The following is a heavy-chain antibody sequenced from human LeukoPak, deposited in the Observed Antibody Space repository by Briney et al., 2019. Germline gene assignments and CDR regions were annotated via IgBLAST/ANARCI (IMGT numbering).Heavy chain of an antibody. CDR1: GGSISSYY. Sequence: SETLSLTCTVSGGSISSYYWSWIRQPPGKGLEWIGYTYYSGSTNNNPSLKSRVTISVDTSKNQFSLKLSSVTAADTAVYYCARGGYDFWSGSKNWFDPWGQGTLVTVSS. V-gene: IGHV4-59*01. CDR2: TYYSGST. D-gene: IGHD3-3*01. CDR3: ARGGYDFWSGSKNWFDP. J-gene: IGHJ5*02.